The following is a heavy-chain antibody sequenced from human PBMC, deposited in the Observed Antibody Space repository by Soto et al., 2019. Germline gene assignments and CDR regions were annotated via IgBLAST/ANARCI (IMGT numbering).Heavy chain of an antibody. CDR3: ASCGGDCYVAGWFDP. Sequence: PSETMSLTYTFSGFSIRSISYYWGWNRQPPGKGLEWIGSIYYSGSTYYNPSLKSRVTISVDTSKNQFSLKLSSVTAADTAVYYCASCGGDCYVAGWFDPWGQGTLVTVSS. CDR1: GFSIRSISYY. CDR2: IYYSGST. J-gene: IGHJ5*02. D-gene: IGHD2-21*02. V-gene: IGHV4-39*01.